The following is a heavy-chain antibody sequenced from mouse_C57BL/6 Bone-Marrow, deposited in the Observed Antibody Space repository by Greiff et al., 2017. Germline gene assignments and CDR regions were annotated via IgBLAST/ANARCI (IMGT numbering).Heavy chain of an antibody. J-gene: IGHJ3*01. Sequence: QVQLQQSGPELVKPGASVKISCKASGYAFSSSWMNWVKQRPGKGLEWIGRIYPGDGDTNYNGKFKGKATLTADKSSSTAYMQLSSLTSEGSAVYFCARSSMVTSGFAYWGQGTLVTVSA. CDR1: GYAFSSSW. D-gene: IGHD2-1*01. CDR3: ARSSMVTSGFAY. CDR2: IYPGDGDT. V-gene: IGHV1-82*01.